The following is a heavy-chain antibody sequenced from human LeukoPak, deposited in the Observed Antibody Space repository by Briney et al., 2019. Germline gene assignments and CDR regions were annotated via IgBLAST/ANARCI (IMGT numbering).Heavy chain of an antibody. CDR1: GGTFTNYA. Sequence: WASVKVSCKASGGTFTNYAINWVRQAPGQGLEWMGRIIPILDVTNYAQKFQGRVTTTADQSTSTAYMELSSLRSEDTAVYYCARGGGVDILTGFQYWGQGTLVTVSP. D-gene: IGHD3-9*01. V-gene: IGHV1-69*04. CDR2: IIPILDVT. J-gene: IGHJ4*02. CDR3: ARGGGVDILTGFQY.